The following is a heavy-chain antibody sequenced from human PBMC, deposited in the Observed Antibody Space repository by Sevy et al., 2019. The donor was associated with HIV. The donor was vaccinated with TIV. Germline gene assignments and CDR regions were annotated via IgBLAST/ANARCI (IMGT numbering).Heavy chain of an antibody. Sequence: ASVKVSCKASGGTFNSYVVSWVRQAPGQGLEWMGEITPILGTTHYAQKFKGRVTITADESTNTVYMELRSLKSEDTAVYYCARWSISIDYWGQRTLVTVSS. D-gene: IGHD3-3*02. CDR3: ARWSISIDY. CDR2: ITPILGTT. CDR1: GGTFNSYV. J-gene: IGHJ4*02. V-gene: IGHV1-69*13.